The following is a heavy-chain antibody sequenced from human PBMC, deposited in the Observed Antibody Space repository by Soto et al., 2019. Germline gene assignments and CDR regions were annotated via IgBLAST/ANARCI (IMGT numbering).Heavy chain of an antibody. V-gene: IGHV3-30*18. CDR2: ISYDGSNK. Sequence: VAVISYDGSNKYYADSVKGRFTISRDNSKNTLYLQMNSLRAEDTAVYYCAKDHQLLGFDYWGQGTLVTVSS. J-gene: IGHJ4*02. D-gene: IGHD2-2*01. CDR3: AKDHQLLGFDY.